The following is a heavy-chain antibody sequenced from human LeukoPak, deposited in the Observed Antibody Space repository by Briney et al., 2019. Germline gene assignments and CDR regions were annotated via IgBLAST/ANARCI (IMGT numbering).Heavy chain of an antibody. D-gene: IGHD5-24*01. Sequence: ASVKVSCKASGYVFTGHHIHWLRQAPGQGLEWMGWINTNSGATNYAQKFQGRVTMTRDTSISTAYMELSRLRSDDTAFYYCAKTRRDGYNNDLDYWGKGTLVTVSS. V-gene: IGHV1-2*02. CDR1: GYVFTGHH. J-gene: IGHJ4*02. CDR2: INTNSGAT. CDR3: AKTRRDGYNNDLDY.